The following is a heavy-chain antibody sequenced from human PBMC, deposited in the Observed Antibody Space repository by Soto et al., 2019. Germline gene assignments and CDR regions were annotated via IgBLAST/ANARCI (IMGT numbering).Heavy chain of an antibody. CDR1: GGSINSSNW. Sequence: QVQLQESGPGLVKPSGTLSLTCAVSGGSINSSNWWSWVRQPPGKGLEWIGEIYHSGSTNYNPSLKSPVTRSVDKSKNQFSLKLSSVTAADTAVYYCAMRDTVMGGQNFDYWGQGTLVTVSS. D-gene: IGHD5-18*01. CDR2: IYHSGST. J-gene: IGHJ4*02. CDR3: AMRDTVMGGQNFDY. V-gene: IGHV4-4*02.